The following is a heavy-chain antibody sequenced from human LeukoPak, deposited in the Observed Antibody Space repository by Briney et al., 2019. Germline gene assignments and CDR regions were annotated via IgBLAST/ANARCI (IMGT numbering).Heavy chain of an antibody. J-gene: IGHJ6*02. CDR1: GGSISSYY. CDR2: IYYSGST. V-gene: IGHV4-59*01. CDR3: ARSYGSGSYPYHYYGMDV. Sequence: SETLSLTCTVSGGSISSYYWSWIRQPPGKGLEWIGYIYYSGSTNYNPSLKSRVTISVDTSKNQFSLKLSSVTAADTAVYYCARSYGSGSYPYHYYGMDVWGQGTTLTVSS. D-gene: IGHD3-10*01.